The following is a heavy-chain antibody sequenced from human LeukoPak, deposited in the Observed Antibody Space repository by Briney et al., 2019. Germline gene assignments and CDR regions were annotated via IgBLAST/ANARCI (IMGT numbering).Heavy chain of an antibody. CDR2: ISSSSSYI. V-gene: IGHV3-21*01. J-gene: IGHJ5*02. Sequence: GGSLRLSCAASGFTFSSYSMNWVRQAPGKGLEWVSSISSSSSYIYYADSVKGRFTISRDKSKNTLYLQMNSLRAEDTAVYYCARVVPAATNWFDPWGQGTLVTVSS. CDR1: GFTFSSYS. CDR3: ARVVPAATNWFDP. D-gene: IGHD2-2*01.